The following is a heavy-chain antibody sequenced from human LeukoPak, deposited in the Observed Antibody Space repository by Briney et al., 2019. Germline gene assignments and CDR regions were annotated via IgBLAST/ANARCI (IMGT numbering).Heavy chain of an antibody. J-gene: IGHJ2*01. Sequence: PSETLSLTCTVSGYSISSGYYWGWIRQPPGEGLEWIGSIYHSGSTYYNPSLKSRVTISVDTSKNQFSLKLSSVTAADTAVYYCARDLYCSSTSCSWYFDLWGRGTLVTVSS. CDR2: IYHSGST. V-gene: IGHV4-38-2*02. CDR3: ARDLYCSSTSCSWYFDL. CDR1: GYSISSGYY. D-gene: IGHD2-2*01.